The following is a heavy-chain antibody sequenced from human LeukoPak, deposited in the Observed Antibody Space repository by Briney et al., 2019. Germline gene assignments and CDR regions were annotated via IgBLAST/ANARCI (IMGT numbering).Heavy chain of an antibody. J-gene: IGHJ4*02. D-gene: IGHD3-22*01. V-gene: IGHV1-69*13. CDR3: ASTQNTRYYYDSSGYLVY. CDR1: GGTFSSYA. Sequence: SVTVSCKASGGTFSSYAISWVRQAPGQGLEWMGGNIPIFGTANYAQKFQGRVTITADESTSTAYMELSSLRSEDTAVYYCASTQNTRYYYDSSGYLVYWGQGTLVTVSS. CDR2: NIPIFGTA.